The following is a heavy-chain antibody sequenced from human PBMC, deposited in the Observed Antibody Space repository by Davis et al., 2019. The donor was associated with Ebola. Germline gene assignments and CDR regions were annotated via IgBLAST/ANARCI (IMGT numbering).Heavy chain of an antibody. CDR3: AKHIVATITGFDY. D-gene: IGHD5-12*01. V-gene: IGHV3-23*01. CDR2: ISGSGGST. J-gene: IGHJ4*02. CDR1: GFTFSSYA. Sequence: GGSLRLSCAASGFTFSSYAMSWVRQAPGKGLEWVSAISGSGGSTYYADSVKGRFAISRDISKTTLYLQMNSLRAEDTAVYYCAKHIVATITGFDYWGQGTLVTVSS.